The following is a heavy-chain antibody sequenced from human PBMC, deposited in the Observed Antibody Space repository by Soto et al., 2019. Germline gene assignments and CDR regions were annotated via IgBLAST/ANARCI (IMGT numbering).Heavy chain of an antibody. V-gene: IGHV1-2*04. D-gene: IGHD2-2*01. J-gene: IGHJ6*02. Sequence: ASVKVSCKASGYTFTGYYMHWVRQAPGQGLEWMGWINPNSGGTNYAQKFQGWVTMTRDTSISTAYMELSRLRSDDTAAYYCARDIVVVPAAILSYYYYYGMDVWGQGTTVTVSS. CDR1: GYTFTGYY. CDR3: ARDIVVVPAAILSYYYYYGMDV. CDR2: INPNSGGT.